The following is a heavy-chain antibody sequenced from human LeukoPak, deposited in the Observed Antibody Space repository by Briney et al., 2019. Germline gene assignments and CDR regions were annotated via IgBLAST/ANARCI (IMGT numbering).Heavy chain of an antibody. D-gene: IGHD4-11*01. J-gene: IGHJ6*02. Sequence: PGRSLRLSCAASGFTFDDYAMHWVRQAPGKGLEWVSGISWNSGSIGYADSVKGRFTISRDNAKNSLYLQMNSLRAEDTALYYCASYSKWYYYYGMDVWGQGTTVTVSS. CDR3: ASYSKWYYYYGMDV. CDR1: GFTFDDYA. CDR2: ISWNSGSI. V-gene: IGHV3-9*01.